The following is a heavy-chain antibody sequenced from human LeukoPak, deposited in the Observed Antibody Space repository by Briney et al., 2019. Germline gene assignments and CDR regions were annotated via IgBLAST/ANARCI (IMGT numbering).Heavy chain of an antibody. V-gene: IGHV4-59*08. J-gene: IGHJ3*02. Sequence: SETLSLTCTVSGGPISSYYWSWIRKPPGKGLEWIGYIYYSGSTNYNPSLKSRVTISVDTSKNQFSLKLRSVTAAGTAVYYCARNANPTDAFDIWGQGTMVTVFS. CDR1: GGPISSYY. CDR3: ARNANPTDAFDI. CDR2: IYYSGST. D-gene: IGHD2-2*01.